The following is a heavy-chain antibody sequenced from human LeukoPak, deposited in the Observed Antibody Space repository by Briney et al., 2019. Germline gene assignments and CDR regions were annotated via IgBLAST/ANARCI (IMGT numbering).Heavy chain of an antibody. D-gene: IGHD2-2*01. CDR3: ARALGYCSSTSCYEADYYYYYYMDV. CDR1: GFTFSSYA. V-gene: IGHV4-59*01. CDR2: IYYSGST. J-gene: IGHJ6*03. Sequence: GSLRLSCAASGFTFSSYAMSWVRQAPGKGLEWIGYIYYSGSTNYNPSLKSRVTISVDTSKNQFSLKLSSVTAADTAVYYCARALGYCSSTSCYEADYYYYYYMDVWGKGTTVTVSS.